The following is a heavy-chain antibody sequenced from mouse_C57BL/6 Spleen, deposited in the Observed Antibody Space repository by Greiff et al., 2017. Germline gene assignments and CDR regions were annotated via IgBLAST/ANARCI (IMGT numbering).Heavy chain of an antibody. Sequence: EVKLVESGEGLVKPGGSLKLSCAASGFTFSSYAMSWVRQTPEKRLEWVAYISSGGDYIYYADPVKGRFTISRDNARNTLYLQMSSLKSEDTAMYYCTSSFCGSSYHYFDYWGQGTTLTVSS. CDR1: GFTFSSYA. CDR3: TSSFCGSSYHYFDY. D-gene: IGHD1-1*01. V-gene: IGHV5-9-1*02. CDR2: ISSGGDYI. J-gene: IGHJ2*01.